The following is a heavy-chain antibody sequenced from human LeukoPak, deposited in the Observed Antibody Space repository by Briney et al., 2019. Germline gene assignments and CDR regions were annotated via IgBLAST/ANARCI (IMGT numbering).Heavy chain of an antibody. D-gene: IGHD3-9*01. Sequence: SETLSLTCAVSGGSISSSNWWSWVRQPPGKGLEGIGEIYHSGSTNYNPSLKSRVTISVDKSKSQFSLKLSSVTAADTAVYYCATVLRYFDWSDYWGQGTLVTVSS. V-gene: IGHV4-4*02. J-gene: IGHJ4*02. CDR2: IYHSGST. CDR3: ATVLRYFDWSDY. CDR1: GGSISSSNW.